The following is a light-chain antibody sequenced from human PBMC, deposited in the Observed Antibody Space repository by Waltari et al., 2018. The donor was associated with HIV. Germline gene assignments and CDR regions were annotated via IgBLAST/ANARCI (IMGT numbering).Light chain of an antibody. CDR1: QSVNRD. CDR3: QQYNTWPPGA. CDR2: GAS. V-gene: IGKV3-15*01. J-gene: IGKJ1*01. Sequence: EILMTQSPPTLSLSPGERATPSCRASQSVNRDLAWYQQSPGQSPRLLIHGASTRASHIPDRFSGSGSGTEFTLTISSLQSEDFAVYYCQQYNTWPPGAFGQGTKVEIK.